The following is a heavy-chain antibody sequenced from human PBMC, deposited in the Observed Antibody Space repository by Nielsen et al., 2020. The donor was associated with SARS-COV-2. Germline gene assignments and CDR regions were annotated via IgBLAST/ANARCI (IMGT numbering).Heavy chain of an antibody. J-gene: IGHJ6*02. D-gene: IGHD1-26*01. CDR1: GYSFTSYA. CDR2: INVGNGNT. CDR3: ARERSREYGIDV. V-gene: IGHV1-3*01. Sequence: ASVKVSCKASGYSFTSYAMQWVWQAPGQRLEWMGWINVGNGNTKYSQKFQGRVTFTRDTSASTAYMELSSLRFEDTAVYYCARERSREYGIDVWGQGTTVTVSS.